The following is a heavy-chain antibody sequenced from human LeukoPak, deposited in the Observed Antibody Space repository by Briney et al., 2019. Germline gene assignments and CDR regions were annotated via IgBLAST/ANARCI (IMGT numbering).Heavy chain of an antibody. CDR1: SDFFSTSHW. D-gene: IGHD6-19*01. CDR2: VSVGGST. V-gene: IGHV4-4*02. Sequence: SETLSLTCAVSSDFFSTSHWWNWVRQSPGEGLEWIGEVSVGGSTNYNPSFKSRVTMSLDKSKSQFSLNLNSVTAADTAVYYCARVIPHGWRQSDHWGQGILVIVSS. J-gene: IGHJ4*02. CDR3: ARVIPHGWRQSDH.